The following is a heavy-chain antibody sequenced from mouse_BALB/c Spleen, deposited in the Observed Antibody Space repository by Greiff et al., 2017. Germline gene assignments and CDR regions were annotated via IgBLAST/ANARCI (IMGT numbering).Heavy chain of an antibody. CDR2: INPSTGYT. Sequence: VQLQQSGAELAKPGASVKMSCKASGYTFTSYWMHWVKQRPGQGLEWIGYINPSTGYTEYNQKFKDKATLTADKSSSTAYMQLSSLTSEDSAVYYCARGGITTVHLDYWGQGTTLTVSS. V-gene: IGHV1-7*01. CDR1: GYTFTSYW. D-gene: IGHD1-1*01. J-gene: IGHJ2*01. CDR3: ARGGITTVHLDY.